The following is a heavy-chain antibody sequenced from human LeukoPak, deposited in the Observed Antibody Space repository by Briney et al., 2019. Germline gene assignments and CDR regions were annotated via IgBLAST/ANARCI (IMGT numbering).Heavy chain of an antibody. CDR1: GGSFSGYY. CDR2: IIHSGST. Sequence: SETLSLTCAVYGGSFSGYYWSWIRQPPGKGLEWIGEIIHSGSTNYNPSLKSRVTISVDTSKNQFSLKLSSVTAADTAVYYCARGLRPSGGSPGYNMDVWGKGITVTVSS. J-gene: IGHJ6*03. V-gene: IGHV4-34*01. D-gene: IGHD2-15*01. CDR3: ARGLRPSGGSPGYNMDV.